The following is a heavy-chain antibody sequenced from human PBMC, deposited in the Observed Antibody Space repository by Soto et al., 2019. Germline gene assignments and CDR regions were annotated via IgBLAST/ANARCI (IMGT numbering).Heavy chain of an antibody. CDR1: GGSISSGGYY. D-gene: IGHD3-10*01. Sequence: QVQLQESGPGLVKPSQTLSLTCTVSGGSISSGGYYWSWIRQHPGKGLEWIGYIYYSGSTYYNPSLKSRVTISVDTSKNQCSLQLSSVTAADKAVYYCATYGSGTYKPTTVDYWGQGTLVTVSS. CDR3: ATYGSGTYKPTTVDY. V-gene: IGHV4-31*03. CDR2: IYYSGST. J-gene: IGHJ4*02.